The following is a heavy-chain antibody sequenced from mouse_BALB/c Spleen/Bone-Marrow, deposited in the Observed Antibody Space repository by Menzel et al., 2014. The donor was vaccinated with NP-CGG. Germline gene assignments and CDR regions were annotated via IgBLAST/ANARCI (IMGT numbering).Heavy chain of an antibody. CDR1: GFSLTGYG. CDR2: IWGDGST. CDR3: ARVGGNYAWFAY. D-gene: IGHD2-1*01. J-gene: IGHJ3*01. Sequence: VKVEESGPGLVSPSQSLSITCTVSGFSLTGYGVNWVRQPPGKGLEWLGMIWGDGSTDYNSALKSRLSISKDNSKSQVFLKMNSLQTDDTARYYCARVGGNYAWFAYWGQGTLVTVSA. V-gene: IGHV2-6-7*01.